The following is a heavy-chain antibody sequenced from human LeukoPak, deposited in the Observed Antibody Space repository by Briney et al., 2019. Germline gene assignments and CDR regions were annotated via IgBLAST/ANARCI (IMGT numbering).Heavy chain of an antibody. CDR2: INHSGST. D-gene: IGHD3-3*01. CDR1: GGSFSGYY. J-gene: IGHJ5*01. V-gene: IGHV4-34*01. CDR3: AGGRPGNYDFWSGYCGGFAS. Sequence: PSETLSLTCAVYGGSFSGYYWSWIRQPPGKGLEWIGEINHSGSTNYNPPLKSRVTISVDTSKNQFSLKLSSVTAAGPAVDFLAGGRPGNYDFWSGYCGGFASWGQGTMVTVSS.